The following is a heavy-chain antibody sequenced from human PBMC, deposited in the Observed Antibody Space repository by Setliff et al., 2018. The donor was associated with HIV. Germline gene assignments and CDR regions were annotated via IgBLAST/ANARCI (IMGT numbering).Heavy chain of an antibody. CDR3: ARDRFMITFGGVIVETRRVFDY. CDR2: INHSGST. J-gene: IGHJ4*02. V-gene: IGHV4-34*01. D-gene: IGHD3-16*02. Sequence: SETLSLTCAVYGGSFTNYFWSWIRQSPGKGLEWIGEINHSGSTNYNPSLKSRVTISVDKSKNQFSLKLSSVTAADTAVYYCARDRFMITFGGVIVETRRVFDYWGQGTLVTVSS. CDR1: GGSFTNYF.